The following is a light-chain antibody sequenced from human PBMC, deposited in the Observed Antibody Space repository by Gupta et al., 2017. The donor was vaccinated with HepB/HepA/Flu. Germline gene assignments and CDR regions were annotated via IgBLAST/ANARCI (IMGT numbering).Light chain of an antibody. V-gene: IGLV1-51*01. CDR1: SSNIANNY. J-gene: IGLJ2*01. Sequence: QSVLTQPPSVSAAPRQKVTISCSGSSSNIANNYVSWYQQLPGTAPKLLIYDNNRRRSGIPDRFSGSKSGTSATLLTTGLQTGDEADYYCDSGDNNRSDVVFGGGTKLTVL. CDR3: DSGDNNRSDVV. CDR2: DNN.